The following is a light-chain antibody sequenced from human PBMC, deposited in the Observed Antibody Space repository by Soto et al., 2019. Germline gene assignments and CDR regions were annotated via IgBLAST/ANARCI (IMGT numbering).Light chain of an antibody. CDR1: TSDVGSYSL. CDR3: SSYTTINNLWV. V-gene: IGLV2-14*02. J-gene: IGLJ3*02. Sequence: QSVLTQPASVSGSPGQSITISCTGTTSDVGSYSLVSWYQQHPGKAPKLIIYDITDRPSGVSSRFSGSRSGSTASLTISGLQADDEADYYCSSYTTINNLWVFGGGTKLTVL. CDR2: DIT.